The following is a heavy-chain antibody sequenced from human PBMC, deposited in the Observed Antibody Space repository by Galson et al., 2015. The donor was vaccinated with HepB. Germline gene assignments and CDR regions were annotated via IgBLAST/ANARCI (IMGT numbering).Heavy chain of an antibody. J-gene: IGHJ4*02. CDR3: ARVWGYCNSATCYAGRGVDY. CDR2: ISYDGRNK. V-gene: IGHV3-30*04. D-gene: IGHD2-2*01. Sequence: SLRLSCAASGFTLTDYAMHWVRQAPGKGLEWLAIISYDGRNKYYADSVKGRFTISRDKSKSTLYLQMNSLRTEDTAVYYCARVWGYCNSATCYAGRGVDYWGQGTLVTVSS. CDR1: GFTLTDYA.